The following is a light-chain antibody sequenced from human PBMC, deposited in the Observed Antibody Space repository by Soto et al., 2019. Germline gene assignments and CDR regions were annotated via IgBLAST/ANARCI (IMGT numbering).Light chain of an antibody. CDR3: QQYNDWPRT. Sequence: EIVLTQSPGTLSLSPGERATVSCRASQSVTTRLAWYQHKPGQAPRLLIYGSSTRATGVPPRFSGSASGTEFTLTISSLQSEDFGVYYCQQYNDWPRTFGQGTRLEIK. V-gene: IGKV3-15*01. CDR2: GSS. CDR1: QSVTTR. J-gene: IGKJ5*01.